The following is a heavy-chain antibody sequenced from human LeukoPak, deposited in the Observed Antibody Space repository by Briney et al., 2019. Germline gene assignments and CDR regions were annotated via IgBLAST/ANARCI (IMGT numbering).Heavy chain of an antibody. D-gene: IGHD4-17*01. CDR2: ISSTSGHI. CDR1: GFTFTNYR. Sequence: PGGSLRLSCAASGFTFTNYRMTWVRQAPGKGLEWVSSISSTSGHIFYADSVQGRFTISRDNAKSSLYLQMNSLRAEDTAVYYCARENGDYADAFDIWGQGTMVTVSS. J-gene: IGHJ3*02. CDR3: ARENGDYADAFDI. V-gene: IGHV3-21*01.